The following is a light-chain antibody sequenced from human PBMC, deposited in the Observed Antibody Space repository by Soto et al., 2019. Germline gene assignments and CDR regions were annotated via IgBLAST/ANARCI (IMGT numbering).Light chain of an antibody. CDR2: DVS. CDR3: SSYTSSGTLVV. V-gene: IGLV2-14*01. Sequence: QSALTQPASVSGSPGQSITISCTGTSSDVGDYNYVSWYQQHPGKAPKLMIYDVSNRPSGVSNRFSGSKSGNTASLTISGLQVEDEGDYYCSSYTSSGTLVVFGGGTKLTVL. CDR1: SSDVGDYNY. J-gene: IGLJ2*01.